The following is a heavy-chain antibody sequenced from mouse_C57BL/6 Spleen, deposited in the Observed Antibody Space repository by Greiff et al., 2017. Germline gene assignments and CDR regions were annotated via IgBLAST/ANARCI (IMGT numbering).Heavy chain of an antibody. CDR1: GYAFSSYW. CDR3: ARPAAPRYFDV. V-gene: IGHV1-80*01. CDR2: IYPGDGDT. Sequence: VKLQQSGAELVKPGASVKISCKASGYAFSSYWMNWVKQRPGKGLEWIGQIYPGDGDTNYNGKFKGKATLTADKSSSTAYMQRSSLTSEDSAVYFCARPAAPRYFDVWGTGTTVTVSS. J-gene: IGHJ1*03.